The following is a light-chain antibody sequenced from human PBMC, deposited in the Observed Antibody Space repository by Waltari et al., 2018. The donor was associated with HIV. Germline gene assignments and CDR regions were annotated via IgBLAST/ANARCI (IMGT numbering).Light chain of an antibody. CDR3: QSYDSSLRVVV. J-gene: IGLJ3*02. V-gene: IGLV1-40*01. Sequence: QSVLTQPPSVSGAPGQRVTISCTGSSSNIGAGYDVHWYQQFPGTAPKLLIYDNSNRPSGVPDRFSGSKSGTSASLAITGLQAEDEADYYCQSYDSSLRVVVFGGGTKLTVL. CDR2: DNS. CDR1: SSNIGAGYD.